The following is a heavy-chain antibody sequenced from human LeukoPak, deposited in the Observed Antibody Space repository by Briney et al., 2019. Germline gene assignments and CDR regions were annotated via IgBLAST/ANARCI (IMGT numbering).Heavy chain of an antibody. CDR2: ISYDGSNK. CDR3: AIYGSGEIDY. D-gene: IGHD3-10*01. J-gene: IGHJ4*02. Sequence: PGGSLGLSCAASGFTFSSYGMHWVRQAPGKGLEWVAVISYDGSNKYYADSVKGRFTISRDNSKNTLYLQMNSLRAEDTAVYYCAIYGSGEIDYWGQGTLVTVSS. V-gene: IGHV3-30*03. CDR1: GFTFSSYG.